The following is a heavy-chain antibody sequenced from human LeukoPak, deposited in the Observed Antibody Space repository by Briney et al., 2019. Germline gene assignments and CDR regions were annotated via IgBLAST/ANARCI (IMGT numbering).Heavy chain of an antibody. CDR2: ISYDGSNK. D-gene: IGHD1-26*01. CDR1: GFTFSSYG. V-gene: IGHV3-30*03. CDR3: ARDVLVGVGATTGFDY. Sequence: PGGSLRLSCAASGFTFSSYGMHWVRQAPGKGLEWVAVISYDGSNKYYADSVKGRFTISRDNSKNTLYLQMNSLRAEDTDVYYCARDVLVGVGATTGFDYWGQGTLVTVSS. J-gene: IGHJ4*02.